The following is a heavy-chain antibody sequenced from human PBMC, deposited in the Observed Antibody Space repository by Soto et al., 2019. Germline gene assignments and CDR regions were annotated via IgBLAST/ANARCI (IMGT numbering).Heavy chain of an antibody. J-gene: IGHJ3*02. Sequence: SVKVSCKASGGTFSSYAISWVRQAPGQGLEWMGGIIPIFGTANYAQKFQGRVTITADESTSTAYMELSSLRSEDTAVYYCARDCYYDSSGYQDTCDAFDIWGQGTMVTVSS. CDR1: GGTFSSYA. CDR3: ARDCYYDSSGYQDTCDAFDI. V-gene: IGHV1-69*13. CDR2: IIPIFGTA. D-gene: IGHD3-22*01.